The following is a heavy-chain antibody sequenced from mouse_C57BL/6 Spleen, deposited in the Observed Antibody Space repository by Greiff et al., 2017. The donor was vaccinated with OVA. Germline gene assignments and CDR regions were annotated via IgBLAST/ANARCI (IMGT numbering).Heavy chain of an antibody. CDR2: IDPEDGET. Sequence: VQLQQSGAELVKPGASVKLSCTASGFNIKDYYMPWVKQRTEQGLEWIGRIDPEDGETKYAQKFQGKATITADTSSNTAYLQLSSLTSEDTAVYYCARSDTTVVGGWYFDVWGTGTTVTVSS. V-gene: IGHV14-2*01. J-gene: IGHJ1*03. D-gene: IGHD1-1*01. CDR1: GFNIKDYY. CDR3: ARSDTTVVGGWYFDV.